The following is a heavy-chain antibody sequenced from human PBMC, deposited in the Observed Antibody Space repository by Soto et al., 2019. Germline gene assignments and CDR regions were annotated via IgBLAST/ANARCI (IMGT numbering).Heavy chain of an antibody. Sequence: RGESLKISCKGSGYSFTSYWIGWVRQMPGKGLEWMGIIYPGDSDTRYSPSFQGQVTISADKSISTAYLQWSSLKASDTAMYYCARPTLKRGYSYGYVSWGQGTLVTVSS. D-gene: IGHD5-18*01. J-gene: IGHJ5*02. V-gene: IGHV5-51*01. CDR1: GYSFTSYW. CDR3: ARPTLKRGYSYGYVS. CDR2: IYPGDSDT.